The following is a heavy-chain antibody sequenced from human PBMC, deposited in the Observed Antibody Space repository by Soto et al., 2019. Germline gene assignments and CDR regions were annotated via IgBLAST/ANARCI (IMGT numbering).Heavy chain of an antibody. V-gene: IGHV1-18*04. Sequence: QVQLVQSGAEVKKPGASVKVSCKASGYTFTSYGISWVRQAPGQGLEWMGWISAYNGNTNYAQKLQGRVTMTTDTSTSTAYMELRSLRSDDSAVYYCARADYYDSSGYYWFDPWGQGTLVTVSS. CDR2: ISAYNGNT. D-gene: IGHD3-22*01. CDR1: GYTFTSYG. J-gene: IGHJ5*02. CDR3: ARADYYDSSGYYWFDP.